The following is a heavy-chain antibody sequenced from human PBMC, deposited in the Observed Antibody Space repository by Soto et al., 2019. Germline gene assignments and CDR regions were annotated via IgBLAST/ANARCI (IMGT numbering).Heavy chain of an antibody. CDR3: ARGLYYYDSRGYWGY. V-gene: IGHV3-48*02. CDR2: ISSSSSSI. Sequence: ITWVRKAPGKGLEWVSGISSSSSSIGYADSVKGRFTISRDNAKNSLYLQMNSLRDEDTAVYYCARGLYYYDSRGYWGYWGQGTLVTVSS. D-gene: IGHD3-22*01. J-gene: IGHJ4*02.